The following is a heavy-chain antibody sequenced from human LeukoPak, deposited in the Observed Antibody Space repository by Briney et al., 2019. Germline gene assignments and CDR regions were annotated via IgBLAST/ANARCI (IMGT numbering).Heavy chain of an antibody. Sequence: PSETLSLTXTVSGGSISSYYWSWIRQPPGKGLEWIGYIYYSGSTNYNPSLKSRVTISVDTSKNQFSLKLSSVTAADTAVYYCARDDYALGYWGQGTLVTVSS. CDR1: GGSISSYY. CDR2: IYYSGST. D-gene: IGHD4/OR15-4a*01. CDR3: ARDDYALGY. J-gene: IGHJ4*02. V-gene: IGHV4-59*01.